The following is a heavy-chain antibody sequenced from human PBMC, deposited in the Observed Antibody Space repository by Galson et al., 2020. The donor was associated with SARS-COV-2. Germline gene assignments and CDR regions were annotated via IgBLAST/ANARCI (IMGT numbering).Heavy chain of an antibody. Sequence: GGSLRLSCAASGFTFSSYGMHWVRQAPGKGLEWVAVIWYDGSNKYYADSVKGRFTISRDNSKNTLYLQMNSLRAEDTAVYYCARAFEYSGYDRYFDYWGQGTLVTVSS. CDR3: ARAFEYSGYDRYFDY. CDR1: GFTFSSYG. D-gene: IGHD5-12*01. J-gene: IGHJ4*02. CDR2: IWYDGSNK. V-gene: IGHV3-33*01.